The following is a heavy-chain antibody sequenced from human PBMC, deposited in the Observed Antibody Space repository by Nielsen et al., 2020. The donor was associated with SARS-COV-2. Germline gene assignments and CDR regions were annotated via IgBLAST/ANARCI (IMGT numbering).Heavy chain of an antibody. V-gene: IGHV1-2*02. Sequence: SVKVSCKASGYTFTGYYMHWVRQAPGQGLEWMGWINPNSGGTNYAQKFQGRVTMTTDTSTSTAYMELRSLRSDDTAVYYCARDVNMITFGGVMYYFDYWGQGTLVTVSS. CDR3: ARDVNMITFGGVMYYFDY. CDR2: INPNSGGT. J-gene: IGHJ4*02. D-gene: IGHD3-16*01. CDR1: GYTFTGYY.